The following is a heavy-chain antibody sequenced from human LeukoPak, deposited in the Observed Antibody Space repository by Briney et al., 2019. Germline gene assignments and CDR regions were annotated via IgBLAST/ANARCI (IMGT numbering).Heavy chain of an antibody. CDR3: VRGAWGDVIDY. CDR1: GYTFTTYG. CDR2: LSSRDGYA. V-gene: IGHV1-18*01. J-gene: IGHJ4*02. D-gene: IGHD2-21*02. Sequence: GASVKVSCTASGYTFTTYGFNWVRQAPGQGLEWIGWLSSRDGYAKYAEKFQGRVTMTTDTSTSTANLELRSLRSDDTAVYYCVRGAWGDVIDYWGQGTLVTVSS.